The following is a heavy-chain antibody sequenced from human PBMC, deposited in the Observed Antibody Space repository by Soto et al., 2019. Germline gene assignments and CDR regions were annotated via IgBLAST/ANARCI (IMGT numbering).Heavy chain of an antibody. CDR2: IWYDGINK. CDR3: ARDRVQMVDGLDV. J-gene: IGHJ6*02. Sequence: QVQLVESGGGVVQPGRSLRLFCAASGFTFSNNGMHRVRQAPGKGLEWVAVIWYDGINKYYADSVKARSIISRDNSKNTVYLQMNCLRAEDTAVYYCARDRVQMVDGLDVWGQGTTVTVSS. CDR1: GFTFSNNG. V-gene: IGHV3-33*01. D-gene: IGHD2-15*01.